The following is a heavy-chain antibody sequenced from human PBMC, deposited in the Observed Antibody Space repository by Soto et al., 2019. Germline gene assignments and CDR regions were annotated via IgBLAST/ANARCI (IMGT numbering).Heavy chain of an antibody. CDR2: IIGSGGST. J-gene: IGHJ4*02. Sequence: GGSLRLSCAASGFTFSSYAMSWVRQAPGKGLEWVSAIIGSGGSTYYADSVKGRFTISRDNSKNTLYLQMNSLRAEDTAVYYCAKAGWDVLMVYAILVWGQGTLVTVSS. CDR1: GFTFSSYA. CDR3: AKAGWDVLMVYAILV. V-gene: IGHV3-23*01. D-gene: IGHD2-8*01.